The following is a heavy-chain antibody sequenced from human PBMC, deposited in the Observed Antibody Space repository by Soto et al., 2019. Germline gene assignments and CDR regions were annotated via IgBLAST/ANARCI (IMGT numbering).Heavy chain of an antibody. V-gene: IGHV1-18*01. CDR1: GYTFTSYG. Sequence: ASVKVSCKASGYTFTSYGISWVRQAPGQGLEWMGWISAYNGNTNYAQKLQGRVTMTTDTSTSTAYMELRSLRSDDTAVYYCARDLGITISSDAFDIWGQGTMVTVSS. D-gene: IGHD3-9*01. CDR2: ISAYNGNT. J-gene: IGHJ3*02. CDR3: ARDLGITISSDAFDI.